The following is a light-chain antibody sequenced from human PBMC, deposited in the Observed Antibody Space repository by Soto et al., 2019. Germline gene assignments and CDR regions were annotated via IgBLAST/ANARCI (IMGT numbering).Light chain of an antibody. CDR1: NSDVGGHNY. V-gene: IGLV2-14*01. CDR3: SSFTSSTLGV. Sequence: QSALTQPASVSGSPGQSITISCTGTNSDVGGHNYVSWYQHHPGKAPKLVLYKVSNRPSGVSYRFSGSKSGNTASQTISELRAEDEADYYCSSFTSSTLGVFGTGTKLTVL. CDR2: KVS. J-gene: IGLJ1*01.